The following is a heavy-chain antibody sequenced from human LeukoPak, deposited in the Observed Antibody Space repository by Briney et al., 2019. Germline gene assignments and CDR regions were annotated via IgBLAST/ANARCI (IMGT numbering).Heavy chain of an antibody. CDR2: INSDGSST. CDR1: GFTFSSYW. Sequence: PGGSLRLSCAASGFTFSSYWMHWVRQAPGKGLVWVSRINSDGSSTSYADSVKGRFTISRDNAKNTLYLQMNSLRAEDTAVYYCARDAYDSSGYYYVADSSPDYWGQGTLVTVSS. V-gene: IGHV3-74*01. D-gene: IGHD3-22*01. J-gene: IGHJ4*02. CDR3: ARDAYDSSGYYYVADSSPDY.